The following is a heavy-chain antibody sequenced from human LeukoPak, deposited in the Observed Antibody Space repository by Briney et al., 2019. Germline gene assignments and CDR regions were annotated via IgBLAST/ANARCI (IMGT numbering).Heavy chain of an antibody. V-gene: IGHV4-30-4*01. CDR2: IYYSGST. Sequence: SQTLSLTCTVSGGSISSGDYCWSWIRQPPGKGLEWIGYIYYSGSTYYNPSLKSRVTISVDTSKNQFSLKLSSVTAADTAVYYCARDQDCSSTSCYSTSGMDVWGKGTTVTVSS. J-gene: IGHJ6*04. D-gene: IGHD2-2*01. CDR3: ARDQDCSSTSCYSTSGMDV. CDR1: GGSISSGDYC.